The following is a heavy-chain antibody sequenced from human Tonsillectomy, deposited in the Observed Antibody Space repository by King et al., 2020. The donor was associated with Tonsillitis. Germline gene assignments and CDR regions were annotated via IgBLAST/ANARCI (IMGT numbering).Heavy chain of an antibody. CDR3: ARIHGYSSSWYVS. V-gene: IGHV3-74*03. CDR1: GYIFRNYW. Sequence: VQLVESGGGLVQPGGSLRLSCAGTGYIFRNYWMHWVRQAPGKGLVWVSRINSDGSSTTYADSVKGRFTISRDNAKNTLYLQMNSLRAEDSAVYYCARIHGYSSSWYVSWGQGTLVTVSS. J-gene: IGHJ5*02. CDR2: INSDGSST. D-gene: IGHD6-13*01.